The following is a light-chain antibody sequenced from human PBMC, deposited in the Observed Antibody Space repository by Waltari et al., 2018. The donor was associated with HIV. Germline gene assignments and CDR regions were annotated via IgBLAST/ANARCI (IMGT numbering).Light chain of an antibody. CDR3: SSYTSSSTPV. Sequence: QSALTQPASVSGSPGQSITISCTGTSSDVGGYNYVSWYQQHPGNAPKLMIYDVSNGPSGVSNRFSGSKSGNTASLTISGLQAEDEADYYCSSYTSSSTPVFGGGTKLTVL. CDR2: DVS. CDR1: SSDVGGYNY. J-gene: IGLJ2*01. V-gene: IGLV2-14*01.